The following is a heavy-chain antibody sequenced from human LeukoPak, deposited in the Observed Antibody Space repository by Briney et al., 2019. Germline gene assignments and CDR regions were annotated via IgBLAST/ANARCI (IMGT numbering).Heavy chain of an antibody. V-gene: IGHV4-34*01. CDR3: AGRFNSMVRGVISWVDP. D-gene: IGHD3-10*01. CDR2: IEHSGST. J-gene: IGHJ5*02. CDR1: GGSFSGYY. Sequence: SQTLSLTSAAYGGSFSGYYCSWIRQPPGHRLKWSGEIEHSGSTNYNPSLKSRVTISVDTSKNQFSPKLSSVAAADTAVYYCAGRFNSMVRGVISWVDPWGQGTLVTVSS.